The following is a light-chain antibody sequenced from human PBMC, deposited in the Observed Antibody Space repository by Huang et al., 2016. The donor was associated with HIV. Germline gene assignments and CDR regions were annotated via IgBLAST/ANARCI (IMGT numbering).Light chain of an antibody. CDR2: AAS. CDR3: QQSYSTPQT. V-gene: IGKV1-39*01. Sequence: DIQMTQSPSSLSASVGDRVTITSRASQNLDSYLNWYQQKPGKAPKLLIYAASSLQSGVPSGFSGSGSGTNFSLTISSLQPEDFATYYCQQSYSTPQTFGQGTKLDIK. J-gene: IGKJ2*01. CDR1: QNLDSY.